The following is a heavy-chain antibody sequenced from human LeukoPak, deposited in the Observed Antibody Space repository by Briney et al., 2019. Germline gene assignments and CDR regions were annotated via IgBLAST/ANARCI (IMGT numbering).Heavy chain of an antibody. J-gene: IGHJ6*02. D-gene: IGHD1-7*01. CDR2: IIPIFGTA. Sequence: GASVKVSCKASGGTFSSYAISWVRQAPGQGLEWMGGIIPIFGTANYAQKFQGRVTITADESTSTAYMELSSLRSEDTAVYYCAVENPTYNWNYVAYYYYGMDVWGQGTTVTVSS. CDR3: AVENPTYNWNYVAYYYYGMDV. V-gene: IGHV1-69*13. CDR1: GGTFSSYA.